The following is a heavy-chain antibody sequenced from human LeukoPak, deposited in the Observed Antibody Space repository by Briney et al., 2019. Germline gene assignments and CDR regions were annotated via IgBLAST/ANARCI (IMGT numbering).Heavy chain of an antibody. Sequence: ASVKVSCKASGYTFTSYDINWVRQATGQGLEWMGWMNPNSGNTGYAQKFQGRVTMTRNTSISTAYMELSSLRSDDTAVYYCAGIAAADGGEQIDYWGQGTLVTVSS. CDR3: AGIAAADGGEQIDY. D-gene: IGHD6-13*01. J-gene: IGHJ4*02. CDR1: GYTFTSYD. V-gene: IGHV1-8*01. CDR2: MNPNSGNT.